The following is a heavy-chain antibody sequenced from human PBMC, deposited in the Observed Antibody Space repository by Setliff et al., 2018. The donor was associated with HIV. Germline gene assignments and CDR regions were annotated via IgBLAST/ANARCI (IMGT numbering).Heavy chain of an antibody. CDR2: IHHTGST. D-gene: IGHD7-27*01. J-gene: IGHJ4*03. CDR1: DDSVSTFY. CDR3: APGEGVASTYYHD. Sequence: SETLSLTCTVSDDSVSTFYWNWIQQPPGKGLEWIGFIHHTGSTVSNPSLKSRVTILMDLSRNQLSLHLASVTTADTAVYFCAPGEGVASTYYHDWGQGTQVTVS. V-gene: IGHV4-59*02.